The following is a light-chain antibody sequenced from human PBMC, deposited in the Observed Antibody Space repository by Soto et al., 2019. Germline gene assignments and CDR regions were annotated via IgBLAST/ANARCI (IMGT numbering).Light chain of an antibody. V-gene: IGLV1-44*01. J-gene: IGLJ3*02. Sequence: QSVLTQPPSVSGTPGQRVTISCSGSSSNIGDNTVNWYQQLPGRAPKLLIYSKDKRPSGVPDRFSVSKSGTSASLAIRGLQSEDEADYYCAAWDDSLDAWLFGGGTKVTVL. CDR3: AAWDDSLDAWL. CDR1: SSNIGDNT. CDR2: SKD.